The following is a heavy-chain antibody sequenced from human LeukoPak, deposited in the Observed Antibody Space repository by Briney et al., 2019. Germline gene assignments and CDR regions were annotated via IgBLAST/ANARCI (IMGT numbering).Heavy chain of an antibody. CDR1: GFTFSNAW. V-gene: IGHV3-15*01. CDR2: IKSKTDGGTT. D-gene: IGHD4-17*01. CDR3: TTGGPYGNYLDN. J-gene: IGHJ4*02. Sequence: GGSLRLSCAASGFTFSNAWMSWVRQAPGKGLEWVGRIKSKTDGGTTDNAAPVKGRFTISRDDSKNTLYLQMNSLKIEDTAVYYCTTGGPYGNYLDNWGQGTLVTVSS.